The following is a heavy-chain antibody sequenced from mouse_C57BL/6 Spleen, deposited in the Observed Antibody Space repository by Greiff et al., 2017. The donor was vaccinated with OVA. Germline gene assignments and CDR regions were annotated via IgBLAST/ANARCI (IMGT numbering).Heavy chain of an antibody. V-gene: IGHV2-9-1*01. J-gene: IGHJ4*01. CDR1: GFSLTSYA. CDR3: ASIYYGYDGYAMDY. Sequence: VQRVESGPGLVAPSQCLSITCTVSGFSLTSYAISWVRQPPGKGLEWLGVIWTGGGTNYNSALKSRLSISKDNSKSQVFLKMNSLQTDDTARYYCASIYYGYDGYAMDYWGQGTSVTVSS. D-gene: IGHD2-2*01. CDR2: IWTGGGT.